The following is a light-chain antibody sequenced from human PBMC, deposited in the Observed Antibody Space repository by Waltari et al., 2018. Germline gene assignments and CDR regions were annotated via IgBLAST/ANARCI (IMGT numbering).Light chain of an antibody. J-gene: IGKJ1*01. V-gene: IGKV3-20*01. CDR1: HSVTRT. CDR2: GAS. CDR3: QHYLRLPAT. Sequence: EIVLTQSPGTLPLSPGERATLSCSASHSVTRTLAWYQQKPGQAPRLLIYGASHRATGIPDMFSGSGSGTDFSLTISRLEPEDFAVYYCQHYLRLPATFGQGTKVEIK.